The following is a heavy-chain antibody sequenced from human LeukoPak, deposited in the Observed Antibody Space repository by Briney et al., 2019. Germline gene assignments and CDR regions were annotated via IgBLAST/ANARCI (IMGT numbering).Heavy chain of an antibody. CDR1: GDSVSSNSAA. CDR2: TYYRSKWYN. J-gene: IGHJ6*02. V-gene: IGHV6-1*01. D-gene: IGHD3-22*01. CDR3: AKDTTYYYDSNAMDV. Sequence: SQTLSLTCDISGDSVSSNSAAWNWIRQSPSRGLEWLERTYYRSKWYNDYAVSVKSRIPINPDTSKNQYSLQLNSVTPEDTAVYYCAKDTTYYYDSNAMDVWGQGTTVTVSS.